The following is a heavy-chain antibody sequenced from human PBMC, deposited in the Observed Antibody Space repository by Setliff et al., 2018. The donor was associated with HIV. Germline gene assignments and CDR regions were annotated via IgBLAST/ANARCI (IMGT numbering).Heavy chain of an antibody. J-gene: IGHJ3*02. CDR3: ARTLWFEESASYDAFDI. V-gene: IGHV4-34*01. CDR1: GGSFGDYF. D-gene: IGHD3-10*01. Sequence: PSETLSLTCAVYGGSFGDYFWTWIRQPPGKGLGWIGKIRPSGGTNYNPSLKSRVTISVDSSKNQFSLKLSSVTAADTAVYFCARTLWFEESASYDAFDIWGQGTMVTVS. CDR2: IRPSGGT.